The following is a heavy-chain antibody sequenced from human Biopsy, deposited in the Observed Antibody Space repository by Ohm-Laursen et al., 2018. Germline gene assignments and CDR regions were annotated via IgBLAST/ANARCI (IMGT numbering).Heavy chain of an antibody. CDR3: AADINVWNVNY. Sequence: ASVKVSCNVSGYTLTDISMHWVRQVPGKGLEWMGGFAPENGKTVYAQNFQARVSLTEDASTDTAYMELRSLRSEDTAVYYCAADINVWNVNYWGQGTQVTVSS. CDR2: FAPENGKT. V-gene: IGHV1-24*01. D-gene: IGHD1-1*01. J-gene: IGHJ4*02. CDR1: GYTLTDIS.